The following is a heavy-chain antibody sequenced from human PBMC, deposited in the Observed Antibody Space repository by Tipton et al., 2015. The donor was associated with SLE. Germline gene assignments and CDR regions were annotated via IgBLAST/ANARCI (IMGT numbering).Heavy chain of an antibody. CDR1: GGSISGYY. Sequence: TLSLTCTVSGGSISGYYWSWVRQPPGKGLEWIGYIHYSGSTGYNPSLKSRVTISVDTSRNHFSLKLSSVTAADTAVYYCARRHDTLDIWGQGTMVTVSS. CDR2: IHYSGST. V-gene: IGHV4-59*01. J-gene: IGHJ3*02. CDR3: ARRHDTLDI.